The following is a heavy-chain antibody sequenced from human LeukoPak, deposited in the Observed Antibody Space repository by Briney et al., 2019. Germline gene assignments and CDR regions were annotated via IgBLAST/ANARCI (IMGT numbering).Heavy chain of an antibody. CDR3: ARVDYAFWSGYIFDY. J-gene: IGHJ4*02. V-gene: IGHV3-48*01. D-gene: IGHD3-3*01. Sequence: GGSLRLSCAASGFTFSSYSMNWVRQAPGKGLEWVSYISSSSTIYYADSVKGRFTISRDNAKNSLYLQMNSLRAEDTAVYYCARVDYAFWSGYIFDYWGQGTLVTVSS. CDR2: ISSSSTI. CDR1: GFTFSSYS.